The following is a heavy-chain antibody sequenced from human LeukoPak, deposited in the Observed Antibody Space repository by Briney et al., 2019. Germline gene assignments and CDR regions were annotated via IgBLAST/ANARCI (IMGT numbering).Heavy chain of an antibody. CDR1: GFTFSGYA. CDR2: MSSDGGTT. CDR3: TRSCSSSKCFAAFDF. V-gene: IGHV3-64*01. J-gene: IGHJ3*01. D-gene: IGHD2-2*01. Sequence: GGSLRLSCAASGFTFSGYAMHWVRQAAGKGLEYVSAMSSDGGTTYYANSVRGRFTISRDNSESTLYLQMGSLRAEDMGVYYCTRSCSSSKCFAAFDFWGQGTMLTVSS.